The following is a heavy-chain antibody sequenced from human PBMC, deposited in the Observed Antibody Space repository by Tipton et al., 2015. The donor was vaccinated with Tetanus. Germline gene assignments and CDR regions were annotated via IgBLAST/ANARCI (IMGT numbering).Heavy chain of an antibody. Sequence: TLSLTCTVSGGSISSGGYYWSWIRQHPGKGLEWIGYIYYSGSTYYNPSLKSRVTISVDTSKNQFSLKLSSVTAADTAVYYCARDGVKEQRDAFDIWGQGTMVTVSS. D-gene: IGHD6-25*01. J-gene: IGHJ3*02. V-gene: IGHV4-31*03. CDR1: GGSISSGGYY. CDR2: IYYSGST. CDR3: ARDGVKEQRDAFDI.